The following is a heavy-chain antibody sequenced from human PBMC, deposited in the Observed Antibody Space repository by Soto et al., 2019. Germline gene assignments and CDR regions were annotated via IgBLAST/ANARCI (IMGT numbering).Heavy chain of an antibody. Sequence: SVKVSCKASGGTFSSYTISWVRQAPGQGLEWMGRVIPILGIANYAQKFQGRVTMTTDTSTSTAHMELSSLRSDDTAVYYCARLEGETKSLGNYYSYYGMDAWGQGTTVTVSS. D-gene: IGHD7-27*01. CDR3: ARLEGETKSLGNYYSYYGMDA. V-gene: IGHV1-69*02. CDR1: GGTFSSYT. CDR2: VIPILGIA. J-gene: IGHJ6*02.